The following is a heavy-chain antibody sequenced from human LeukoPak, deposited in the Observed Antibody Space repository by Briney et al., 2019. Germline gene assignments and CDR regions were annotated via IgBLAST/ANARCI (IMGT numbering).Heavy chain of an antibody. CDR3: ARARRIVVVSFCDY. V-gene: IGHV3-9*01. CDR1: GFTFDDYA. J-gene: IGHJ4*02. D-gene: IGHD3-22*01. Sequence: GGSLRLSCAASGFTFDDYAMHWVRQAPGKGLEWVSGISWNSGSIGYADSVKGRFTISRDNAKNSLYLQMNSLRAEDTAVYYCARARRIVVVSFCDYWGQGTLVTVSS. CDR2: ISWNSGSI.